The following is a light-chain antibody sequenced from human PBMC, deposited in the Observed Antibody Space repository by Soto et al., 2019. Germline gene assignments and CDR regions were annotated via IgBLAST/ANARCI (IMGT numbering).Light chain of an antibody. Sequence: DIQMTQSPSTLSASVGDRVTFTCRASQSIDTGLAWYQQKPGKAPNLVVYKASSLESGAPSRFSGSGFGTEFTLTISSLQPDDFATYYCQQYKSFPYTFGQGTRLEIK. J-gene: IGKJ2*01. CDR1: QSIDTG. V-gene: IGKV1-5*03. CDR3: QQYKSFPYT. CDR2: KAS.